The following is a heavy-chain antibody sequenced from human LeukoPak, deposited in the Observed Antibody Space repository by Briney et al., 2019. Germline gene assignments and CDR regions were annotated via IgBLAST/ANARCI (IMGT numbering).Heavy chain of an antibody. CDR2: IYYSGST. CDR3: ARGGLGGYDTFFDY. V-gene: IGHV4-31*03. Sequence: PSQTLSLTCTVSGGSISSGGYYWRWIRQHPGKGLEWIGYIYYSGSTYYNPSLKSRVTISVDTSKNQFSLKLSSVTAADTAVYYCARGGLGGYDTFFDYWGQGTLVTVSS. D-gene: IGHD5-12*01. J-gene: IGHJ4*02. CDR1: GGSISSGGYY.